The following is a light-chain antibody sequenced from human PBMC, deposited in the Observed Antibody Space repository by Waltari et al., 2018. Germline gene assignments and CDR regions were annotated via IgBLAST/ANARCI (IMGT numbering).Light chain of an antibody. CDR2: GVS. J-gene: IGKJ2*01. CDR3: QQYTSWPRT. Sequence: DIVMTQSPATLSVSPGERASLSCRASQNVFGDLAWYQMKIDRAPRLLIFGVSTRATGVPARFSGSGSGTEFTLTISSLQSEDSAVYYCQQYTSWPRTFGQGTKLEI. V-gene: IGKV3-15*01. CDR1: QNVFGD.